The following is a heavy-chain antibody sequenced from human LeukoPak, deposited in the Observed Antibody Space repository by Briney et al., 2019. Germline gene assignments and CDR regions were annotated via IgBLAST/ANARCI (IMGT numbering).Heavy chain of an antibody. Sequence: SETLSLTCTVSGGSINSGGYYWNWIRQHPGRGLEWIGYIYNSGTTDYNPSLRSRVTISADTSKNHFSLKLTSVTAADTAVYYCARDLNACSSTSCYVRMVYALGPLGYWGQGTLVTVSS. D-gene: IGHD2-2*01. V-gene: IGHV4-31*03. CDR2: IYNSGTT. CDR1: GGSINSGGYY. J-gene: IGHJ4*02. CDR3: ARDLNACSSTSCYVRMVYALGPLGY.